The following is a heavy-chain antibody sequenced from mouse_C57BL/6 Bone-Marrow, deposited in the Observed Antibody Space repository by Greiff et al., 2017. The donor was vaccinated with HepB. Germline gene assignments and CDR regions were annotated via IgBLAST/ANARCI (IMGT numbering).Heavy chain of an antibody. CDR2: IWSGGST. CDR3: ARPSNWDYAMDY. D-gene: IGHD4-1*01. J-gene: IGHJ4*01. Sequence: VKLVESGPGLVQPSQSLSITCTVSGFSLTSYGVHWVRQSPGKGLEWLGVIWSGGSTDYNAAFISRLSISKDNSKSQVFFKMNSLQADDTAIYYCARPSNWDYAMDYWGQGTSVTVSS. V-gene: IGHV2-2*01. CDR1: GFSLTSYG.